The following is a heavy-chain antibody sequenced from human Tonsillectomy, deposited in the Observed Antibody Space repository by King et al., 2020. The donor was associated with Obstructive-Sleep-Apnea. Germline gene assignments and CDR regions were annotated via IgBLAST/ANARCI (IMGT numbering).Heavy chain of an antibody. V-gene: IGHV1-2*02. CDR1: GYTFTAYL. D-gene: IGHD3-3*01. J-gene: IGHJ4*02. Sequence: QLVQSGAEVKKPGASVKVSCKASGYTFTAYLMHWGRQAPGQGLEWMGWINPHSGDTNFLQKFQGRVTMTRDTSINTAYMELTRLRSGDTAVYYCASFSSSSHFDYWGQGTLVTVSS. CDR3: ASFSSSSHFDY. CDR2: INPHSGDT.